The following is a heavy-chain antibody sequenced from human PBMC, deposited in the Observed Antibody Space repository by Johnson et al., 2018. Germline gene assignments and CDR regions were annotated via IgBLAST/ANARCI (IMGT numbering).Heavy chain of an antibody. CDR2: ISYDGSNK. D-gene: IGHD1-1*01. CDR1: GFTFSSYS. V-gene: IGHV3-30*18. J-gene: IGHJ1*01. Sequence: QVQLVQSGGGLVKPGGSLRLSCAASGFTFSSYSMNWVRQAPGKGLEWVAVISYDGSNKYYADSVKGRFTISRDNSKNTLYLQMNSPRAEDTAGYYCAKDLWRTAPPASWYFQHWGQGTLVTVSS. CDR3: AKDLWRTAPPASWYFQH.